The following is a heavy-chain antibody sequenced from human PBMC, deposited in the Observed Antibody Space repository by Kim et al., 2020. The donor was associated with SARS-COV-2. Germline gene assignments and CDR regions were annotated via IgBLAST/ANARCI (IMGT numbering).Heavy chain of an antibody. CDR3: ARDWAGAASPKAGDY. V-gene: IGHV3-7*01. J-gene: IGHJ4*02. D-gene: IGHD6-13*01. Sequence: VDSVNGRFTISRDNPKNLLFLQMNSLRDEDTAIYFCARDWAGAASPKAGDYWGQGTLVTVSS.